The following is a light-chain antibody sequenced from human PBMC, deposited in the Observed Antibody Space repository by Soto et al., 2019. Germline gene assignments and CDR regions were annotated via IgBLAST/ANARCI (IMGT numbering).Light chain of an antibody. V-gene: IGKV1-5*03. CDR3: QQYNSYSIT. CDR2: KAS. Sequence: DIQMTQSPSTLSASVGDRVTITCRASQTISSWLAWYQQKPGKAPKLLIYKASSLEIGVPSRFSGSGSGTEFTLTIGSLQPDDVATSYCQQYNSYSITFGQGTRLEIK. CDR1: QTISSW. J-gene: IGKJ5*01.